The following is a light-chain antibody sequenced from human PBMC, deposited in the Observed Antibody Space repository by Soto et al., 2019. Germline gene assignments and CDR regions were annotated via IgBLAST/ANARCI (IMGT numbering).Light chain of an antibody. J-gene: IGKJ5*01. CDR2: GTS. Sequence: ETALTQSPGTLSLSPGERATLSCRASQSVSSSSLAWYQQRPGQAPRLLIYGTSSRATGIPDRFSGSGSGTDFTLTISRLEPEDFAVYFCQRYGSSPLITFGQGTRLEIK. CDR3: QRYGSSPLIT. V-gene: IGKV3-20*01. CDR1: QSVSSSS.